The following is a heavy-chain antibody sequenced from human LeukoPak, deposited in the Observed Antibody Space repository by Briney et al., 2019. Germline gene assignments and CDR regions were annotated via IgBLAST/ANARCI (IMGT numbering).Heavy chain of an antibody. CDR2: INHSGST. J-gene: IGHJ4*02. Sequence: GSLRLSCAASGFTFSSSWISWVRQPPGKGLEWIGEINHSGSTNYNPSLKSRVTISVDTSKNQFSLKLSSVTAADTAVYYCARLPAYYFDYWGQGTLVTVSS. CDR1: GFTFSSSW. CDR3: ARLPAYYFDY. V-gene: IGHV4-34*01.